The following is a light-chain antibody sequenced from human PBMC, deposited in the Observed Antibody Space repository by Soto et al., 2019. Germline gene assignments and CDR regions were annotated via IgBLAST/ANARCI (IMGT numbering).Light chain of an antibody. CDR1: HGVGNN. CDR2: GAS. J-gene: IGKJ3*01. V-gene: IGKV3-15*01. CDR3: QQRSNWPPFT. Sequence: EIVMTQSPTTLSVSPGERATLSCRASHGVGNNLAWYQQIPGQAPRLLIYGASTRATGVPARFSGSGSATQFTLTISSLEPEDFAVYYCQQRSNWPPFTFGPGTKVDIK.